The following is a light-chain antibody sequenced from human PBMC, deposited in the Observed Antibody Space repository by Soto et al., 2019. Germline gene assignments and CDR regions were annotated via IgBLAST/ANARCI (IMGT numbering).Light chain of an antibody. CDR2: SNN. V-gene: IGLV1-44*01. CDR1: SSNVGRNT. J-gene: IGLJ2*01. Sequence: QSVLTQPHSASGTPGQRVPISCSGSSSNVGRNTVNWYHQLPGTAPKLLIYSNNQRPSGVPDRFSGSKSGTSASLAISGLQSEDEDDYYCAACDDSLNAVVFGGGTKVTVL. CDR3: AACDDSLNAVV.